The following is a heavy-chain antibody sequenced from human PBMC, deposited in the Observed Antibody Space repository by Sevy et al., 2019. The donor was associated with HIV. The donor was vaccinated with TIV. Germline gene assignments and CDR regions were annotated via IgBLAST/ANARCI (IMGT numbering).Heavy chain of an antibody. CDR1: GFTFSSYG. V-gene: IGHV3-33*01. CDR2: IWYDGSNK. Sequence: GGSLRLSCVASGFTFSSYGMHWVRQAPGKGLEWVAVIWYDGSNKYYADSVKGRFTISRDNSKNTLYLQMNSLRAEDTAVYYCATSDYYGSGSYYYYYYMDVWGKGTTVTVSS. J-gene: IGHJ6*03. CDR3: ATSDYYGSGSYYYYYYMDV. D-gene: IGHD3-10*01.